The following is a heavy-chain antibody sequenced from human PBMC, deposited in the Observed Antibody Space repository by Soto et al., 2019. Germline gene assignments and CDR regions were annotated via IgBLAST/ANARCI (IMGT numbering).Heavy chain of an antibody. D-gene: IGHD6-13*01. Sequence: GQSLRLSCAASGFTFSSYAMHGVRQAPGKGLEWVAVISYDGSNKYYADSVKGRFTISRDNSKNTLYLQMSSLRAEDTAVYYCARDLSLEAAGTLGWGQGT. V-gene: IGHV3-30-3*01. CDR1: GFTFSSYA. CDR3: ARDLSLEAAGTLG. J-gene: IGHJ4*02. CDR2: ISYDGSNK.